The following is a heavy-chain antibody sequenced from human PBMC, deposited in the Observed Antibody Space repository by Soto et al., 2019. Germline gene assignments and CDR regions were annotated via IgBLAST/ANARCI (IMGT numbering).Heavy chain of an antibody. CDR2: IYHSGST. D-gene: IGHD6-13*01. CDR3: ARGTQYSSSWPFDY. CDR1: GGSICSSNW. V-gene: IGHV4-4*02. Sequence: QVQLQESGPGLVKPSGTLSLTCVVSGGSICSSNWWSWVRQPPGKGLEWIGEIYHSGSTNNNPSLKSRVTISVDKSKNQFSLKLSSVTAADTAMYYCARGTQYSSSWPFDYWGQGTLLTVSS. J-gene: IGHJ4*02.